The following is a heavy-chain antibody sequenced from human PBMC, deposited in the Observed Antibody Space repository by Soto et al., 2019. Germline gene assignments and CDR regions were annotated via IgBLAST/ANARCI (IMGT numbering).Heavy chain of an antibody. D-gene: IGHD6-19*01. CDR3: ARPYSSGWYPRYWYFDL. CDR2: IYYSGST. Sequence: QLQLQESGPGLVKPSETLSLTCTVSGGSISSSSYYWGWIRQPPGKGLEWIGSIYYSGSTYYNPSLRSRVTISVDTSKNQFSLKLSSVTAAATAVYYCARPYSSGWYPRYWYFDLWGRGTLVTVSS. J-gene: IGHJ2*01. CDR1: GGSISSSSYY. V-gene: IGHV4-39*01.